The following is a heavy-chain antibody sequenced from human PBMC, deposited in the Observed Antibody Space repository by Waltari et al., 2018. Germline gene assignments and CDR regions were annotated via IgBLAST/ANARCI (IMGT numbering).Heavy chain of an antibody. CDR2: IDHSGST. D-gene: IGHD3-10*01. J-gene: IGHJ3*02. V-gene: IGHV4-38-2*01. Sequence: QVQLQESGPGLVKPSETLSLTCAVSGYSISSGYYWGWIRQPPGKGLEWIWSIDHSGSTYYTPTLKSRVTIAVDTSKNQFSLKLISVTAADTAVYYCASSYGSGGYDAFDIWGQGTMVTVSS. CDR3: ASSYGSGGYDAFDI. CDR1: GYSISSGYY.